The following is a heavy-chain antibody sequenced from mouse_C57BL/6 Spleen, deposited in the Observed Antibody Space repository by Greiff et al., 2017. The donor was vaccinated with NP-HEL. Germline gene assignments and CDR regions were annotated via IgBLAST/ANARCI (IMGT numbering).Heavy chain of an antibody. D-gene: IGHD1-1*01. J-gene: IGHJ4*01. CDR1: GFSLTSYG. Sequence: QVQLKESGPGLVAPSQSLSITCTVSGFSLTSYGVHWVRQPPGKGLEWLVVIWSDGSTTYNSALKSRLSISKDNSKSQVFLQLNSLQPADTAMYFCARHPPSTYGSSYARDYWGQGTPATVSS. CDR2: IWSDGST. V-gene: IGHV2-6-1*01. CDR3: ARHPPSTYGSSYARDY.